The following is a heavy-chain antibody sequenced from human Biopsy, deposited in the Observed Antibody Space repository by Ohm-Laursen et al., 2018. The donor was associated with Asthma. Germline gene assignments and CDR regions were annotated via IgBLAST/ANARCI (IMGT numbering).Heavy chain of an antibody. J-gene: IGHJ6*02. CDR2: TNERGVT. CDR1: YGSITSGGFF. CDR3: ARGPELDV. Sequence: SDTLSLTCIVSYGSITSGGFFWTWIRQSPGKGLEWIGETNERGVTNNNPSLKSRVIISIDTYWNRVSLKLTSVTAADTAVYYCARGPELDVWGQGTTVTVSS. V-gene: IGHV4-39*07.